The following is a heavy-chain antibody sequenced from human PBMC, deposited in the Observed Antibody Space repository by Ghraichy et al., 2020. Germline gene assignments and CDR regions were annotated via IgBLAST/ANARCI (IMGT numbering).Heavy chain of an antibody. J-gene: IGHJ4*02. CDR2: IIPIFGTA. Sequence: SVKVSCKASGGTFSSYAISWVRQAPGQGLEWMGGIIPIFGTANYAQKFQGRVTITADESTSTAYMELSSLRSEDTAVYYCARTTEMATIVGVLGGFDYWGQGTLVTVSS. CDR3: ARTTEMATIVGVLGGFDY. V-gene: IGHV1-69*13. D-gene: IGHD5-24*01. CDR1: GGTFSSYA.